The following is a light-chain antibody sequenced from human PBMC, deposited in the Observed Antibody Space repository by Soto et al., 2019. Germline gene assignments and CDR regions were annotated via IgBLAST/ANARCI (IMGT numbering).Light chain of an antibody. J-gene: IGKJ1*01. Sequence: DIQMTQSPSTLSASVGDRVTITCRASQSISSWLAWYQQKPGKAPKLLIYDASSLESGVPSRFSGSGSGTEFTLTISSLQPDHFATYYCQQYNSYSLTWTFGQGTKVDI. CDR2: DAS. CDR1: QSISSW. V-gene: IGKV1-5*01. CDR3: QQYNSYSLTWT.